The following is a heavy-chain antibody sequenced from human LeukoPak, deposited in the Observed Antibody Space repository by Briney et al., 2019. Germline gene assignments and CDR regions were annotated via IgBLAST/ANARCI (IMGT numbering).Heavy chain of an antibody. CDR1: GFTVSSNY. J-gene: IGHJ4*02. V-gene: IGHV3-53*01. D-gene: IGHD4-17*01. Sequence: GGSLRLSCAASGFTVSSNYMSWVRQAPGKGLEWVSVIYSGGSTYYADSVKGRFTISRDNSKNTLYLQMNSLRAEDTAVYYCAKVPLAYGDYVGYFDYWGQGTLVTVSS. CDR2: IYSGGST. CDR3: AKVPLAYGDYVGYFDY.